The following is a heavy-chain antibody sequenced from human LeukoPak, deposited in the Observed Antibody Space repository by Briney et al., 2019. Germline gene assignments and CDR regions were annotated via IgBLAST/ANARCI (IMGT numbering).Heavy chain of an antibody. J-gene: IGHJ4*02. CDR2: IWYDGSNK. CDR1: GFTFSSYG. Sequence: GGSLRLSCAASGFTFSSYGMHWVRQAPGKGLEWEAVIWYDGSNKYYADSVKGRFTISRDNSKNTLYLQMNSLRAEDTAVYYCARENYDSSGYYSYYFDYWGQGTLVTVSS. CDR3: ARENYDSSGYYSYYFDY. D-gene: IGHD3-22*01. V-gene: IGHV3-33*01.